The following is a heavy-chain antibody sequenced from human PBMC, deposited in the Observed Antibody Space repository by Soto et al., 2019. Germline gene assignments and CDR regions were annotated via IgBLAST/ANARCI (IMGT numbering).Heavy chain of an antibody. CDR3: ARGSGTVQH. Sequence: EVQLVESGGGLVQPGGSLRLSCAASGFIFSTYEMSWVRQAPGKGLEWVAYVKQDGGEKYYVDSVKGRFSISRDNAKNSLYLQMNSLSADDTAIYYCARGSGTVQHWGQGTLVTVSS. V-gene: IGHV3-7*01. D-gene: IGHD2-8*02. CDR2: VKQDGGEK. CDR1: GFIFSTYE. J-gene: IGHJ1*01.